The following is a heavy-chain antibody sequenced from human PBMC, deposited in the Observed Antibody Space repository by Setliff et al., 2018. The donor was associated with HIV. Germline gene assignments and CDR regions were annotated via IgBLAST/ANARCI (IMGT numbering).Heavy chain of an antibody. V-gene: IGHV1-46*01. CDR1: GYTFTSY. CDR2: INPSGGGT. CDR3: ARGGQYSGSYLPRDYYMDV. Sequence: VASVKVSCKASGYTFTSYIHWVRQAPGQGLECMGMINPSGGGTSYAQKFQGRVTMTRDTSTSTVYMELSSLRSEDTAVYYCARGGQYSGSYLPRDYYMDVWGKGTTVTVSS. D-gene: IGHD1-26*01. J-gene: IGHJ6*03.